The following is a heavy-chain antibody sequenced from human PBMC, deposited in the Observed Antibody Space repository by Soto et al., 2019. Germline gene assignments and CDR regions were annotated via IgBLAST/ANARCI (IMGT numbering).Heavy chain of an antibody. D-gene: IGHD3-9*01. Sequence: GGSLRLSCAASGFTFSSYAMSWVRQAPGKGLEWVSAISGSGGSTYYADSVKGRFTISRDNSKNTLYLQMNSLRAEDTAVYYCAKGGTEDYDILTGPYYYYYMDVWGKGTTVTVSS. CDR2: ISGSGGST. V-gene: IGHV3-23*01. CDR3: AKGGTEDYDILTGPYYYYYMDV. J-gene: IGHJ6*03. CDR1: GFTFSSYA.